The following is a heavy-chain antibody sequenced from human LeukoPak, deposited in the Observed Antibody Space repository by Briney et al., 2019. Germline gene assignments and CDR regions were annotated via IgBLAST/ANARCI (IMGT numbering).Heavy chain of an antibody. CDR1: GDSISRSTYY. CDR3: ARSSGTGTFSY. J-gene: IGHJ4*02. D-gene: IGHD6-25*01. V-gene: IGHV4-39*02. Sequence: SETLSLTCTVSGDSISRSTYYWAWIRQPPGKGLEWIGSVYYGRSPYFNPSLESRATISVDTSKNHFSLKLSSVTAADTAVYYCARSSGTGTFSYWGQGTLVTVSS. CDR2: VYYGRSP.